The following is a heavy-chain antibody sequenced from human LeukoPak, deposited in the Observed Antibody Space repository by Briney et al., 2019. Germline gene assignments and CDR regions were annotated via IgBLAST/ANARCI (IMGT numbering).Heavy chain of an antibody. Sequence: SETLSLTCTVSGGSISSSSYYWGWIRQPPGKGLEWIGGIYYSGSTYYNPSLKSRVTISVDTSKNQFPLKLSSVTAADTAVYYCAGSYYDFWSGYYLDYWGQGTLVTVSS. CDR2: IYYSGST. V-gene: IGHV4-39*01. D-gene: IGHD3-3*01. CDR1: GGSISSSSYY. J-gene: IGHJ4*02. CDR3: AGSYYDFWSGYYLDY.